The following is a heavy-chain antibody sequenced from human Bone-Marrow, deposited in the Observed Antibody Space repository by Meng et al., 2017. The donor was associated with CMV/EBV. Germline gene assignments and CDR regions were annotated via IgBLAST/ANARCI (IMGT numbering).Heavy chain of an antibody. CDR3: ARDGWSPGGFDV. Sequence: GESLKISCPASGFTFSNYAMTWVRQAPGKGLEWVSTINGNGGSTYYAESVKGRFTISRDNAKSSLYLQMNSLRAEDTAVYYCARDGWSPGGFDVWGQGSTVTVSS. CDR2: INGNGGST. CDR1: GFTFSNYA. J-gene: IGHJ6*02. V-gene: IGHV3-23*01. D-gene: IGHD3-3*01.